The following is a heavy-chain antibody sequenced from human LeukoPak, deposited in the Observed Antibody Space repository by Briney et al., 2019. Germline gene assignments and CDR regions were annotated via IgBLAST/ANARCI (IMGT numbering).Heavy chain of an antibody. V-gene: IGHV3-30*02. CDR1: GFTFSSYG. CDR2: IRYDGSNK. Sequence: GGSLRLSCAASGFTFSSYGMHWVRQAPGKGLEWVAFIRYDGSNKYYADSVKGRFTISRDNSKNTLYLQMNSLRAEDTAMYYCAKEDRAYYDFWSGYSTKHMDVWGKGTTVTVSS. J-gene: IGHJ6*03. D-gene: IGHD3-3*01. CDR3: AKEDRAYYDFWSGYSTKHMDV.